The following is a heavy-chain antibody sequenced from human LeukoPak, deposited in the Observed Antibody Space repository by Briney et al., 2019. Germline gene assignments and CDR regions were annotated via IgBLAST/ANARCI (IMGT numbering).Heavy chain of an antibody. J-gene: IGHJ6*03. V-gene: IGHV1-18*01. CDR1: GYTLTSYG. Sequence: ASVKVSCKASGYTLTSYGISWVRQAPGQGLEWMGWISAYNGNTNYAQKLQGRVTMTTDTSTSTAYMELRSLRSDDTAVYYCARVTGDPDYYYYMDVWGKGTTVTVSS. D-gene: IGHD1-14*01. CDR3: ARVTGDPDYYYYMDV. CDR2: ISAYNGNT.